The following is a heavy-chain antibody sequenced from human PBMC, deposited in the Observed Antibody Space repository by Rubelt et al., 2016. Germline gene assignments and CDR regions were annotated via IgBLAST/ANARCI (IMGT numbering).Heavy chain of an antibody. Sequence: QVQLQQWGAGLLKPSETLSLTCAVYGGSFSGYYWSWIRQPPGKGLEWIGDINHSGSTNYNPSLKSRVTISVETSKNQCSLKLSSVTAAETAVYYCARNHRAWELPMPDYWGQGTLVTVSS. CDR3: ARNHRAWELPMPDY. D-gene: IGHD1-26*01. V-gene: IGHV4-34*01. J-gene: IGHJ4*02. CDR1: GGSFSGYY. CDR2: INHSGST.